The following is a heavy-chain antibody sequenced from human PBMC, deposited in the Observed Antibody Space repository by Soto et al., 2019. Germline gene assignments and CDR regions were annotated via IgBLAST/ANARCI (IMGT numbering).Heavy chain of an antibody. V-gene: IGHV1-18*03. Sequence: PSVKVSCKASGYTFTSYGITWVRQAPGRGLEWLGWNNVYNGDINYSQKFQGRVSMTSDTSTGTAYLELRNLRSDDMAVYYCERDTLEGLLLATTHCAHWGQGTPVPVSS. J-gene: IGHJ4*02. CDR3: ERDTLEGLLLATTHCAH. CDR2: NNVYNGDI. D-gene: IGHD5-12*01. CDR1: GYTFTSYG.